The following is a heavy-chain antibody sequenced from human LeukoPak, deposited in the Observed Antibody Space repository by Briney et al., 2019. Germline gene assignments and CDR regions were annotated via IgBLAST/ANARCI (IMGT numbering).Heavy chain of an antibody. CDR2: IYYSGST. CDR3: ASAARYSYGPYYFDY. Sequence: SETLSLTCTVSGGSISSSSYYWGWIRQPPGKGLEWIGSIYYSGSTYYNPSLKSRVTISVDTSKNQFSLKLSSVTAADTAVYYCASAARYSYGPYYFDYWGQGTLVTVSS. V-gene: IGHV4-39*07. J-gene: IGHJ4*02. CDR1: GGSISSSSYY. D-gene: IGHD5-18*01.